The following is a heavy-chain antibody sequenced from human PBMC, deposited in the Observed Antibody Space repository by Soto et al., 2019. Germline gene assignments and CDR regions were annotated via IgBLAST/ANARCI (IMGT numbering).Heavy chain of an antibody. V-gene: IGHV3-73*01. D-gene: IGHD2-21*01. J-gene: IGHJ6*02. CDR2: IRSKANSYAT. CDR1: GFTFSGSA. Sequence: LRLSCAASGFTFSGSAMHWVRQASGKGLEWVGRIRSKANSYATAYAASVKGRFTISRDDSKNTAYLQMNSLKTEDTAVYYCTRQWCGGECYLGRGDYYYGMDVWGQGTTVTVSS. CDR3: TRQWCGGECYLGRGDYYYGMDV.